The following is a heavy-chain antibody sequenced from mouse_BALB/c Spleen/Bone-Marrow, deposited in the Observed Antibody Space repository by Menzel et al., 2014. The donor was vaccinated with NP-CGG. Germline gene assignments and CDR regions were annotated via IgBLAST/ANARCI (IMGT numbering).Heavy chain of an antibody. CDR2: INPYNGGT. V-gene: IGHV1-18*01. D-gene: IGHD1-1*01. CDR3: ARDYYGFSYGFAY. Sequence: VQLKDSGPELVKPGASMKISCKASGYSFTGYTMDWVKQGHGKNLEWIGLINPYNGGTNYNQKFKGKATLTVDKSSSTAYMELLSLTSEDSAVYYCARDYYGFSYGFAYWGQGTLVTVSA. CDR1: GYSFTGYT. J-gene: IGHJ3*01.